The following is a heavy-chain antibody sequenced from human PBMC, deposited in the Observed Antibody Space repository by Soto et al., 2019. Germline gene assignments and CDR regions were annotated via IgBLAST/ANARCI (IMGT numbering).Heavy chain of an antibody. J-gene: IGHJ2*01. Sequence: QVHLQQWGAGLLKPSETLSLTCAVYGGSFSGYYWSWIRQPPGKGLEWIGEINHSGSTNYNPSLKSSVSISVGTSNNQFSLKLSSVTAADTAVYYCARGRGDGYNQHWYFDLWGRGTLVTVSS. D-gene: IGHD3-10*01. CDR2: INHSGST. CDR1: GGSFSGYY. V-gene: IGHV4-34*01. CDR3: ARGRGDGYNQHWYFDL.